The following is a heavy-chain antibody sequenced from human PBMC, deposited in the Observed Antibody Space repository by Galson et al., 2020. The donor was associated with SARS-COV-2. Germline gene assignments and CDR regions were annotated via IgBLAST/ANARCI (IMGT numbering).Heavy chain of an antibody. V-gene: IGHV4-39*07. CDR3: ARVVHVLRYFDWFLRGGNFDY. D-gene: IGHD3-9*01. CDR1: GGSISSSSYY. J-gene: IGHJ4*02. CDR2: IYYSGST. Sequence: SETLSLTCTVSGGSISSSSYYWGWIRQPPGKGLEWIGSIYYSGSTYYNPSLKSRVTISVDTSKNQFSLKLSSVTAADTAVYYCARVVHVLRYFDWFLRGGNFDYWGQGTLVTVSS.